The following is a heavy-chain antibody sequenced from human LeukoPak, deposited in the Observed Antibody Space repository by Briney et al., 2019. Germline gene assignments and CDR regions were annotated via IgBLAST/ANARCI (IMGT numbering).Heavy chain of an antibody. CDR3: AKDTTTVTEGGLDY. V-gene: IGHV3-9*01. CDR2: ISWNSGSI. J-gene: IGHJ4*02. CDR1: GFTFDDYA. Sequence: GGSLRLSCTVSGFTFDDYAMHWVRHAPGKGLEWVSGISWNSGSIGYADSVKGRFTISRDNAKNSLYLQMNSLRAEDTALYYCAKDTTTVTEGGLDYWGQGTLVTVSS. D-gene: IGHD4-17*01.